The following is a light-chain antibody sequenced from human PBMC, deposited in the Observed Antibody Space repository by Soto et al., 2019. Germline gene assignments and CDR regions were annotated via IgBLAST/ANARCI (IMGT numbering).Light chain of an antibody. V-gene: IGLV2-11*01. CDR1: SSDVGAYNY. CDR3: CSNAGSYTFV. CDR2: DVT. Sequence: QSVLTQPRSVSGSPGQSVTISCTGTSSDVGAYNYVSWYQQHPGKAPRLMIYDVTRRPSGVPDRFSGSKPGSTASLTISGLQAEDEADYYCCSNAGSYTFVFGAGTKVTVL. J-gene: IGLJ1*01.